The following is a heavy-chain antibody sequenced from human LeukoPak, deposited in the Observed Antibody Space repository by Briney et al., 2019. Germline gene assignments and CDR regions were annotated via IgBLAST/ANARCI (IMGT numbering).Heavy chain of an antibody. CDR3: AREDVVLVDAVRYYYYGMDV. Sequence: GASVTVSFKASGYNFISYYMHWVRQAPGQGLEWMGIINTSGGSTSNAQKFQDRVTMTRDTSTSTVYMELSSLKSEDTAVYYCAREDVVLVDAVRYYYYGMDVWGQGTTVTVSS. V-gene: IGHV1-46*01. D-gene: IGHD2-8*01. CDR1: GYNFISYY. J-gene: IGHJ6*02. CDR2: INTSGGST.